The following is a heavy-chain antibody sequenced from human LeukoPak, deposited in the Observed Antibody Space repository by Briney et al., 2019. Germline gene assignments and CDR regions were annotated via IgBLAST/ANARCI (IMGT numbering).Heavy chain of an antibody. D-gene: IGHD3-3*01. CDR3: ASKQVFGVVINYFDY. CDR1: GGSISSSNG. CDR2: IYHSGST. J-gene: IGHJ4*02. Sequence: PSGTLSLTCAVSGGSISSSNGWSWVRQPPGKGLEWIGEIYHSGSTNYNPSLKSRVTISVDKSKNQFSLKLSSVTAADTAVYYCASKQVFGVVINYFDYWGQGTLVTVSS. V-gene: IGHV4-4*02.